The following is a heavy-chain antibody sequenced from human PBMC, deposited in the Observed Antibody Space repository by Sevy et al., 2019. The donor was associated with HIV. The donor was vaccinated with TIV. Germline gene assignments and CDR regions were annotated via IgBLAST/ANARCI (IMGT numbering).Heavy chain of an antibody. J-gene: IGHJ5*02. D-gene: IGHD2-15*01. CDR2: IKGDGSEI. CDR1: GFTFSYYR. V-gene: IGHV3-7*03. CDR3: ARDPGGRDWFDP. Sequence: GGSLRLSCAASGFTFSYYRMSWVRQAPGKGLEGVANIKGDGSEIYYVDSVKGRFTISRDNAKNSLFLEMNSLRAEDTAVYYCARDPGGRDWFDPWGQGTLVTVSS.